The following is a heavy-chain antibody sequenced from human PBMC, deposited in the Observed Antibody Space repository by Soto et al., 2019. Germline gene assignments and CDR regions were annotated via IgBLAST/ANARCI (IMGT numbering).Heavy chain of an antibody. J-gene: IGHJ4*02. V-gene: IGHV1-18*01. CDR3: ARSESRYSLDY. CDR2: ISAYNGHT. D-gene: IGHD5-18*01. Sequence: ASVKVSCKASGYTFTNYDISWVRQAPGQGLEWMGWISAYNGHTNYAQNLQGRVTMTTDTSTSTVYMELRSLRSDDTAVYYCARSESRYSLDYWGQGTLVTVSS. CDR1: GYTFTNYD.